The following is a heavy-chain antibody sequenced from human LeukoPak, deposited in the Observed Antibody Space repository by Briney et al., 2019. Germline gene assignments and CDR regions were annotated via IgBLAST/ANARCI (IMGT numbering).Heavy chain of an antibody. CDR3: AKEFRGGWPFDY. CDR2: INPSGGST. V-gene: IGHV1-46*01. J-gene: IGHJ4*02. Sequence: ASVKVSCKASGYTFTSYYMHWVRQAPGQGLEWMGIINPSGGSTSYAQKFQGRVTMTRDTSTSTAYMELRSLRSDDTAVYYCAKEFRGGWPFDYWGQGTLVTVSS. D-gene: IGHD6-19*01. CDR1: GYTFTSYY.